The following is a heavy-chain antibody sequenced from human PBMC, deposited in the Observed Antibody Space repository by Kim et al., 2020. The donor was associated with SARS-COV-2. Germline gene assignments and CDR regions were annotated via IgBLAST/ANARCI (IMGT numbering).Heavy chain of an antibody. D-gene: IGHD3-22*01. CDR3: ARGTRYYESSGSSGRQH. J-gene: IGHJ1*01. Sequence: GGSLRLSCAASGFTFSSYAMHWVRQAPGKGLEWVAVISYDGSNKYYADSVKGRFTISRDNSKNTLYLQMNSLRAEDTAVYYCARGTRYYESSGSSGRQHWGESALVSVS. V-gene: IGHV3-30*04. CDR2: ISYDGSNK. CDR1: GFTFSSYA.